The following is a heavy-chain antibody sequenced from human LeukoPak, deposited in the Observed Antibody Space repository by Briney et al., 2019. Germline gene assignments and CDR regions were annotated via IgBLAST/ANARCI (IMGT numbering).Heavy chain of an antibody. J-gene: IGHJ4*02. CDR1: GYTFTSYG. V-gene: IGHV1-18*01. Sequence: ASVKVSCKASGYTFTSYGISWVRQAPGQGLEWMGWISAYNGNTNYAQKLQGRVTMTTDTSTSTAYMELRSLRSDDTAVYYCARGNKWLLSRALGKIPFDYWGQGTLVTVSS. CDR3: ARGNKWLLSRALGKIPFDY. D-gene: IGHD3-22*01. CDR2: ISAYNGNT.